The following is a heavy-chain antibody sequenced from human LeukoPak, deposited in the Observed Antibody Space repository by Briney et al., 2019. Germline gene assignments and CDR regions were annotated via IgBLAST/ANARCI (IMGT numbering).Heavy chain of an antibody. CDR1: GFTFGYYA. D-gene: IGHD5-12*01. Sequence: GGSLRLSCTASGFTFGYYAMSLVRQAPGKGLEWVSYISSSGSTISYADSVKGRFTISRDNAKNSLYLQMNSLRAEDTAVYYCARGPSGYHNTGGQGTLVTVSS. V-gene: IGHV3-48*03. CDR3: ARGPSGYHNT. CDR2: ISSSGSTI. J-gene: IGHJ4*02.